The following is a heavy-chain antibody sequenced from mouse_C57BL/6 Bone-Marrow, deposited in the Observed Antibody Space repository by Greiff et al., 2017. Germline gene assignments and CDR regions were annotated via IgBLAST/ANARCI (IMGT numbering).Heavy chain of an antibody. J-gene: IGHJ1*03. Sequence: EVHRVESGAELVRPGASVKLSCTASGFNIKDDYMHWVKQRPEQGLEWIGWIDPENGDTEYASKFQGKATITADTSSNTAYLQLSSLTSEDTAVYYCTTPFYYGSSFYWYFDVWGTGTTVTVSS. D-gene: IGHD1-1*01. CDR1: GFNIKDDY. V-gene: IGHV14-4*01. CDR2: IDPENGDT. CDR3: TTPFYYGSSFYWYFDV.